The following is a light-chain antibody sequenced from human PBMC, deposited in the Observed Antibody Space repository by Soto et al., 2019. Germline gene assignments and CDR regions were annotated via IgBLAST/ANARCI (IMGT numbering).Light chain of an antibody. CDR3: SSYTTTTTLYV. CDR2: DVT. CDR1: SSDIGGYNY. V-gene: IGLV2-14*03. J-gene: IGLJ1*01. Sequence: ALTQSASVSGSPGQSITISCTGTSSDIGGYNYVSWYQQHPGKAPKLLIYDVTNRPSGISNRFSGSKSGNTASLTISGLQAEDEADYFCSSYTTTTTLYVFGTGTKVTVL.